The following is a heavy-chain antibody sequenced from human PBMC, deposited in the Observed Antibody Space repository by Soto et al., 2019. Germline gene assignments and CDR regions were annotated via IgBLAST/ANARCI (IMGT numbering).Heavy chain of an antibody. CDR1: GFTFSSYS. Sequence: EVQLVESGGGLVQPGGSLRLSCAASGFTFSSYSMNWVRQAQGKGLEWVSYISSSSSTIYYADSVKGRFTISRDNAKNSLYLQMNSLRDEDTAVYYCASLRIAAAGTGFDYWGQGTLVTVSS. CDR3: ASLRIAAAGTGFDY. J-gene: IGHJ4*02. V-gene: IGHV3-48*02. D-gene: IGHD6-13*01. CDR2: ISSSSSTI.